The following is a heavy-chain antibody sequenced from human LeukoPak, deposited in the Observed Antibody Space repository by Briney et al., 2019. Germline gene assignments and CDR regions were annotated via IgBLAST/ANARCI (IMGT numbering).Heavy chain of an antibody. J-gene: IGHJ4*02. Sequence: GESLQISCQGSGYSFTSYWIGWVRPMPGKGLEWMGIIYPGDSDTRYSPSFQGQVTISADKSISTAYLQWSSLKASDTAMYYCARPKAGLDQAYEEWGQGTLVTVSS. CDR2: IYPGDSDT. D-gene: IGHD3-16*01. CDR1: GYSFTSYW. CDR3: ARPKAGLDQAYEE. V-gene: IGHV5-51*01.